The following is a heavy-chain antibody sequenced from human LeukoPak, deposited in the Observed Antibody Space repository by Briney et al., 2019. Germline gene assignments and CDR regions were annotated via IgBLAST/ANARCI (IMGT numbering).Heavy chain of an antibody. CDR3: AREVGDYVWGSNLFDY. V-gene: IGHV1-69*05. CDR2: IIPIFGTA. CDR1: GGTFSSYA. J-gene: IGHJ4*02. D-gene: IGHD3-16*01. Sequence: SVKVSCKASGGTFSSYAISWVRQAPGQGLEWMGRIIPIFGTANYAQKFQGRVTITTDESTSTAYMELSSLRSEDTAVCYCAREVGDYVWGSNLFDYWGQGTLVTVSS.